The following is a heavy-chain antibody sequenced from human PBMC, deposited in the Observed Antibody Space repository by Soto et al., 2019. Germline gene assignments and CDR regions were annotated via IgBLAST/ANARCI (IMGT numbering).Heavy chain of an antibody. J-gene: IGHJ4*02. CDR1: GGTFSSYA. Sequence: SVKVSCKASGGTFSSYAISWVRQAPGQGLEWMGGIIPIFGTANYAQKFQGRVTITADESTSTAYMELSSLRSEDTAVYYCARASDSALGPFAFDYWGQGTLVTVSS. CDR3: ARASDSALGPFAFDY. V-gene: IGHV1-69*13. CDR2: IIPIFGTA. D-gene: IGHD7-27*01.